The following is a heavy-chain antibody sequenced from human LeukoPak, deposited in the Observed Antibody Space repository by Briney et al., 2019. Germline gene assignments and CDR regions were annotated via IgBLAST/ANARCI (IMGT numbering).Heavy chain of an antibody. Sequence: PGGSLRLSCAASGFTFSRYWMSWVRQAPGKGLEWVSSISSSSSYIYYADSVKGRFTISRDNAKNSLYLQTNSLRAEDTAVYYCARIAELSPIDAFDIWGQGTMVTVSS. CDR3: ARIAELSPIDAFDI. D-gene: IGHD3-10*01. J-gene: IGHJ3*02. CDR1: GFTFSRYW. CDR2: ISSSSSYI. V-gene: IGHV3-21*01.